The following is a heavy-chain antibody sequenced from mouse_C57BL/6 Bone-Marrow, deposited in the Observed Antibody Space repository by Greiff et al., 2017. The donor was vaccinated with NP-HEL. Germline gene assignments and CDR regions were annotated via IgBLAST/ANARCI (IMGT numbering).Heavy chain of an antibody. J-gene: IGHJ4*01. CDR2: IGPEDGDT. CDR3: TRDYYAMDY. V-gene: IGHV14-1*01. CDR1: GFNIKDYY. Sequence: EVKVEESGAELVRPGASVKLSCTASGFNIKDYYMHWVKQRPEQGLEWIGRIGPEDGDTEYAPKFQGKATMTADTSSNTAYLQLSSLTSEDTAVYYCTRDYYAMDYWGQGTSVTVSS.